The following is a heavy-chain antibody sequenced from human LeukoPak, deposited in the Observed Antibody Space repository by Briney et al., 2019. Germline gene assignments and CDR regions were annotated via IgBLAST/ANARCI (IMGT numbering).Heavy chain of an antibody. J-gene: IGHJ4*02. D-gene: IGHD7-27*01. CDR1: GFTYSSYD. CDR3: AKDDGLTGIDY. CDR2: IYSSIGT. V-gene: IGHV3-53*01. Sequence: PGGSLRLSCAASGFTYSSYDMSWVRQAPGKGLEWVSVIYSSIGTDYADSVKGRFTISRDNSKNTVYLQMNSLRAEDTAVYYCAKDDGLTGIDYWGQGSLVTVSS.